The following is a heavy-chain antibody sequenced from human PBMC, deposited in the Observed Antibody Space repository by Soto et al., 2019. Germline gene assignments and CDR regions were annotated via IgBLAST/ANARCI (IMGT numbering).Heavy chain of an antibody. Sequence: QVQLVQSGAEEKKPGASVKLSCKASGYTFTSFSMHWVRQAPGQRLEWMGWINAGNANTKYSQKFQDRVTITRDTSARTVYMELSSLRSEDTAVYSCYRDDYFLGGDYWGQGTLVTVSS. J-gene: IGHJ4*02. CDR2: INAGNANT. V-gene: IGHV1-3*05. D-gene: IGHD3-3*01. CDR1: GYTFTSFS. CDR3: YRDDYFLGGDY.